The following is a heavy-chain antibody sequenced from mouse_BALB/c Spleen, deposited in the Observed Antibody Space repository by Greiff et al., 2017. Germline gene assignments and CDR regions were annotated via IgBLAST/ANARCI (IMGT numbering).Heavy chain of an antibody. CDR2: INPDSSTI. Sequence: EVHLVESGGGLVQPGGSLKLSCAASGFDFSRYWMSWVRQAPGKGLEWIGEINPDSSTINYTPSLKDKFIISRDNAKNTLYLQMSKVRSEDTALYYCARLDGNYGVAWLAYWGQGTLVTVSA. D-gene: IGHD2-1*01. CDR3: ARLDGNYGVAWLAY. CDR1: GFDFSRYW. J-gene: IGHJ3*01. V-gene: IGHV4-1*02.